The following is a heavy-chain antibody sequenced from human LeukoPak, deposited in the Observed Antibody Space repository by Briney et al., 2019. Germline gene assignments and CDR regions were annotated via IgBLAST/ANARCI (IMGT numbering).Heavy chain of an antibody. CDR1: GFTFSSYW. V-gene: IGHV3-7*03. CDR3: TTRGVDIVAPYYFDY. D-gene: IGHD5-12*01. CDR2: IKKDGSEK. Sequence: PGGSLRLSCAASGFTFSSYWMSWVRQAPGKGLEWVANIKKDGSEKYYVDSVKGRFTISRDNAKTSLYLQMNSLRAEDTAVYYCTTRGVDIVAPYYFDYWGQGTLVTVSS. J-gene: IGHJ4*02.